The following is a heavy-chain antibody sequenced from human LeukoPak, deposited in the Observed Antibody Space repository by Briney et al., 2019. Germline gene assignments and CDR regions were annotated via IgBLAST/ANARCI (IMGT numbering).Heavy chain of an antibody. V-gene: IGHV3-74*01. CDR1: GFTFSSYW. Sequence: PGGSLRLSCAASGFTFSSYWMHWVRQAPGKGLVWVSRISSDGSSTSYADSVKGRFTISRDNAKNTLYLQMNSLRAEDTAVYYCARVRYDSSGTYYFDYWGQGTLVTVSS. CDR2: ISSDGSST. CDR3: ARVRYDSSGTYYFDY. J-gene: IGHJ4*02. D-gene: IGHD3-22*01.